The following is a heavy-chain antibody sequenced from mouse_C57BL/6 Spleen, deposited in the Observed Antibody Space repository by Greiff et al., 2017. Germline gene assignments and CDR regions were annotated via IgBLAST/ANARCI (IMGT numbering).Heavy chain of an antibody. V-gene: IGHV1-69*01. J-gene: IGHJ1*03. CDR1: GYTFTSYW. D-gene: IGHD1-1*01. CDR2: IDPSDSYT. CDR3: ARHNYGSSHWYFGV. Sequence: QVQLQQPGAELVMPGASVKLSCKASGYTFTSYWMHWVKQRPGQGLEWIGEIDPSDSYTNYNQKFKGKSTLTVDKSSSTAYMQLSSLTSEDSAVYYCARHNYGSSHWYFGVWGTGTTVTVSS.